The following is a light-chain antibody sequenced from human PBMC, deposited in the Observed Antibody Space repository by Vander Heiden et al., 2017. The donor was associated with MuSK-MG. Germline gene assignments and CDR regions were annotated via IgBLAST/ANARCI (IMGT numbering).Light chain of an antibody. J-gene: IGLJ2*01. CDR1: SNDVGGYDY. CDR3: CSYTGWYTSV. V-gene: IGLV2-11*01. CDR2: DVY. Sequence: QSALTQPRSVSGSPGQSVTISCTGTSNDVGGYDYVSCYQQQPGKPPKLLIYDVYKRPAGVPDRFSGSKSGKTASLTISGLQADDEADYYCCSYTGWYTSVFGGGTKLTVL.